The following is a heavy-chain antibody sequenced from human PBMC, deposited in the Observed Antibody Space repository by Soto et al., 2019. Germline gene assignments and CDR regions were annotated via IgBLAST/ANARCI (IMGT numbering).Heavy chain of an antibody. CDR3: ARTSAAGKYYYGMDV. CDR1: WENFYKHW. V-gene: IGHV5-51*01. J-gene: IGHJ6*02. Sequence: RGALENPRKGSWENFYKHWSGRGAQQARKGLEWMGIIYPGDSDTRSSPSFQGQVTISADKSISTAYLQWSSLKASDTAMYYCARTSAAGKYYYGMDVWGQGTTITVSS. D-gene: IGHD6-13*01. CDR2: IYPGDSDT.